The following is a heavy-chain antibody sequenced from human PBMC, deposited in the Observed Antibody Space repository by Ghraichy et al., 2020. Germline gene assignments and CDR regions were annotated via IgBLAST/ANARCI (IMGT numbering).Heavy chain of an antibody. J-gene: IGHJ6*02. CDR1: GFSFSSYW. Sequence: GGSLRLSCAASGFSFSSYWMNWVRQAPGKGLEWVANIKLDGSEEHYVDSVKGRFTISRDNAKNSLYLQMNSLRAEDTAVYYCARVGVWYGMDVWGQGTTVTVSS. CDR3: ARVGVWYGMDV. D-gene: IGHD3-16*01. V-gene: IGHV3-7*01. CDR2: IKLDGSEE.